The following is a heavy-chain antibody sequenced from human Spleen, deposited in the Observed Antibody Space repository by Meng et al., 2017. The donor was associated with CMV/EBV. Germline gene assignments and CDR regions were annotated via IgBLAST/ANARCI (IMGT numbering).Heavy chain of an antibody. V-gene: IGHV3-48*03. CDR1: EFTFRSYE. D-gene: IGHD3-3*01. Sequence: LSRTCAASEFTFRSYEMNWVRQAPGKGLEWVSSISDSGRSIYYADSVKGRFTISRDNAKNSLYLQMNSLRAEDTAVYYCARNLPYNFWSGYYKYYGMDLWGQGTTVTVSS. CDR2: ISDSGRSI. CDR3: ARNLPYNFWSGYYKYYGMDL. J-gene: IGHJ6*02.